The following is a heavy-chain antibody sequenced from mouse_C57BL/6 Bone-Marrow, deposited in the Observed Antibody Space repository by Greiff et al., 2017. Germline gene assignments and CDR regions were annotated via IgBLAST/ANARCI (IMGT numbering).Heavy chain of an antibody. V-gene: IGHV14-4*01. D-gene: IGHD2-10*02. CDR2: IDPENGDT. J-gene: IGHJ2*01. CDR3: TDEVWYFDY. CDR1: GFNIKDDY. Sequence: VQLQQSGAELVRPGASVKLSCTASGFNIKDDYMHWVKQRPEQGLEWIGWIDPENGDTEYASKFQGKATITADTASNTAYLQLSSLTSEDNAVYYCTDEVWYFDYWGQGTTLTVSS.